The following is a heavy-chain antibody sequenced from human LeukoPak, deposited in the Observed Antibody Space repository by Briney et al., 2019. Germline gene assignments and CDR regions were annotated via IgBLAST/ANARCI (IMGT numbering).Heavy chain of an antibody. Sequence: PGGSLRLSCAASGFTFSSYAMSWVRQAPGKGLEWVSGISGSSGNTYYADSVKGRFTISRDTSKDTLYLEMNSLRAEDTAVYYCAKDGGSSSWYWDPWGQGILVTVSS. J-gene: IGHJ5*02. CDR3: AKDGGSSSWYWDP. CDR2: ISGSSGNT. CDR1: GFTFSSYA. D-gene: IGHD6-13*01. V-gene: IGHV3-23*01.